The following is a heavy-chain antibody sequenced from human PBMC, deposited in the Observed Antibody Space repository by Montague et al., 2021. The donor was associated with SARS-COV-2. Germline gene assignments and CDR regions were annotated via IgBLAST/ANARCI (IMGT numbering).Heavy chain of an antibody. J-gene: IGHJ4*02. Sequence: RRLSFAASGFPFSSYGMHWFRQAPGKGLEWVAVIWYDGSNKYYADSVKGRFTISRDNSKNTLYLQMNSLRAEDTAVYYCARGRRSLYSNYFGGVSPYYFDYWGQGTLVTVSS. V-gene: IGHV3-33*01. CDR3: ARGRRSLYSNYFGGVSPYYFDY. CDR2: IWYDGSNK. D-gene: IGHD4-11*01. CDR1: GFPFSSYG.